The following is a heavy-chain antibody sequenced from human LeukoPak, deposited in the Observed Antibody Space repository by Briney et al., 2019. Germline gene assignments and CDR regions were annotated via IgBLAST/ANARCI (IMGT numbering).Heavy chain of an antibody. CDR2: IYYSGST. V-gene: IGHV4-39*07. CDR1: GGSISSSSYY. D-gene: IGHD6-13*01. CDR3: ARAARVSSPLDY. J-gene: IGHJ4*02. Sequence: SGTLSLTCTVSGGSISSSSYYWGWIRQPPGKGLEWIGSIYYSGSTYYNPSLKSRVTISVDTSKNQFSLKLSSVTAADTAVYYCARAARVSSPLDYWGQGTLVTVSS.